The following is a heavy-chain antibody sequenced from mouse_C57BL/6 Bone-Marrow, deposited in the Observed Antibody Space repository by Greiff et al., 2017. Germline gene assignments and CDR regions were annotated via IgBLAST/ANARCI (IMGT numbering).Heavy chain of an antibody. CDR3: ARHEDTVVATDYFVY. J-gene: IGHJ2*01. CDR2: FYPGSGSI. D-gene: IGHD1-1*01. V-gene: IGHV1-62-2*01. Sequence: LQESGAELVKPGASVKLSCKDSGYTFTEYTIHWVKQRSGQGLEWIGWFYPGSGSIKYNEKFKDKATLTADKSSSTVYMELSRLTSEDSAVYFCARHEDTVVATDYFVYWGQGTTLTVSS. CDR1: GYTFTEYT.